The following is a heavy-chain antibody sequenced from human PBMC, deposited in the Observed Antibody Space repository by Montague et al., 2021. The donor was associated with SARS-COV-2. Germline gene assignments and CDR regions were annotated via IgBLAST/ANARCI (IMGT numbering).Heavy chain of an antibody. Sequence: SETLSLTCAVSGGSFSRYYWSWIRQPPGKGLEWIGEISQSGNTKYNPSLQSRVSISLDTSRNQFSLNVSPVTAADTAIYYCARLGDGIVPSPILGLGPYYSFYYMDVWGKGTTVTVSS. CDR1: GGSFSRYY. CDR2: ISQSGNT. J-gene: IGHJ6*03. V-gene: IGHV4-34*01. CDR3: ARLGDGIVPSPILGLGPYYSFYYMDV. D-gene: IGHD2-2*02.